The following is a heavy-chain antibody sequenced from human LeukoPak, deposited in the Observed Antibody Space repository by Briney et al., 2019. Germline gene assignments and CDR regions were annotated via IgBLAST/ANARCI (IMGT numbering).Heavy chain of an antibody. CDR3: AREPIVGASDY. CDR2: INPSGGRT. Sequence: ASVKVSCKASGYTFTTYYIHWVRQAPGQGLEWMGMINPSGGRTNYAQKFQGRVTMTRDTSTSTVYLELRSLRSDDTAVYYCAREPIVGASDYWGQGTLVTVSS. CDR1: GYTFTTYY. J-gene: IGHJ4*02. V-gene: IGHV1-46*01. D-gene: IGHD1-26*01.